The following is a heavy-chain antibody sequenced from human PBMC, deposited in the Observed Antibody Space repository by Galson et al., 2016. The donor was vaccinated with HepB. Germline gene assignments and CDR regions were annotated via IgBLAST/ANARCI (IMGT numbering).Heavy chain of an antibody. CDR1: EFTVSNNY. Sequence: SLRLSCAASEFTVSNNYMSWVRQAPGKGLEWDSLIYSGGNTRYADSVKGRFTISRDNSKNTVYLQMNSLRAEDTAVYYCSTLNPASPYFDYWGQGTLVTVSS. V-gene: IGHV3-53*01. CDR3: STLNPASPYFDY. J-gene: IGHJ4*02. CDR2: IYSGGNT.